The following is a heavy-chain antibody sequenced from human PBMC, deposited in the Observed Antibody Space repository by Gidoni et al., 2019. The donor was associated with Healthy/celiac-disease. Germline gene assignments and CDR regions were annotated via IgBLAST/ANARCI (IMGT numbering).Heavy chain of an antibody. D-gene: IGHD3-22*01. CDR3: ANGVWDSSGYDAFDI. V-gene: IGHV3-23*01. J-gene: IGHJ3*02. CDR2: ISGSGGST. Sequence: EVQLLESGGGLVQPGGSLRLSCAASGFTFSRYAMSWVRQAPGKGLGWVSAISGSGGSTYYADSVKGRFTISRDNSKNTLYLQMNSLRAEDTAVYYCANGVWDSSGYDAFDIWGQGTMVTVSS. CDR1: GFTFSRYA.